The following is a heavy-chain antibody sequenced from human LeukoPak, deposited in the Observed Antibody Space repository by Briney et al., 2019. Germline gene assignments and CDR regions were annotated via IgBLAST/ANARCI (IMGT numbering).Heavy chain of an antibody. Sequence: KPGGSLRLSCAASGFTFSYYYMSWIRQAPGNGLEWVSYISASGGTIYYADSVKGRFTISRDNAKNSLYLQMSSLRADDTAVYYCARDWVGDGYNYYHYFDCWGQGALVTVSS. V-gene: IGHV3-11*01. CDR3: ARDWVGDGYNYYHYFDC. CDR1: GFTFSYYY. CDR2: ISASGGTI. J-gene: IGHJ4*02. D-gene: IGHD5-24*01.